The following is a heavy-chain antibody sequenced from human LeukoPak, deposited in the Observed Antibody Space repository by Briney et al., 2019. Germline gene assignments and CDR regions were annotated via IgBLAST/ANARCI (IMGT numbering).Heavy chain of an antibody. CDR2: IRSKAYSGTT. J-gene: IGHJ4*02. CDR3: TRGRDGYNYGDFDY. Sequence: PGGSLRLSCTASGFTFDDYSMSWFRQAPGKGLEWGGFIRSKAYSGTTEYAASVKGRFTISRDNTKSIAYLQMNSLKTEDTAVYYCTRGRDGYNYGDFDYWGQGTLVTISS. D-gene: IGHD5-24*01. CDR1: GFTFDDYS. V-gene: IGHV3-49*03.